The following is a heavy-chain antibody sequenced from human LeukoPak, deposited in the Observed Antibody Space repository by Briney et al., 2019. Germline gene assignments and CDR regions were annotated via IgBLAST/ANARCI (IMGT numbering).Heavy chain of an antibody. CDR3: ARVDPYYYYYGMDV. CDR2: VYSSGST. CDR1: GGSISSYY. V-gene: IGHV4-4*07. D-gene: IGHD3-9*01. J-gene: IGHJ6*02. Sequence: SETLSLTCSVSGGSISSYYWRWMRQPAEKGLEGIGRVYSSGSTNYNPSLKSRVTMSVDTSKNQISLKLSSVTAADTAVYYCARVDPYYYYYGMDVWGQGTTVTVSS.